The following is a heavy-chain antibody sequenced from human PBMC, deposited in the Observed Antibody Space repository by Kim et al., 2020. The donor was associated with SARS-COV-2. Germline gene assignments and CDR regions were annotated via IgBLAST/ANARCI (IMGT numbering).Heavy chain of an antibody. CDR3: ARDYYDSSGTGFDY. D-gene: IGHD3-22*01. V-gene: IGHV3-21*01. Sequence: ADAVKCRFAMSRDYAKNSMYLQMNSVGAEDTAVYCCARDYYDSSGTGFDYWGQGTLVTVSS. J-gene: IGHJ4*02.